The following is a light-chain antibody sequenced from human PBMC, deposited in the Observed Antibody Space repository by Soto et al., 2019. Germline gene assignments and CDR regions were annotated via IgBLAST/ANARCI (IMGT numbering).Light chain of an antibody. CDR1: QSVYSN. CDR3: QQYNNWPYT. J-gene: IGKJ3*01. Sequence: EIVMTQSPATLSVSPGEGATLSCRASQSVYSNLAWYQHKPGQPPRLLIYGASTRATGIPARFSGSGSGTEFTLTISSLQSEDCAAYYCQQYNNWPYTFGPGSKVEIK. V-gene: IGKV3D-15*01. CDR2: GAS.